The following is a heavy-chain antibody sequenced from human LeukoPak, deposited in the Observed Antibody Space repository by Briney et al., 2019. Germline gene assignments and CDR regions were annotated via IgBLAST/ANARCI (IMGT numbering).Heavy chain of an antibody. V-gene: IGHV3-30*03. CDR2: ISYDGSNK. CDR3: ARAPYSPSREYYFDY. D-gene: IGHD2-15*01. Sequence: KTGGSLRLSCAASGFTFSSYGMHWVRQAPGKGLEWVAVISYDGSNKYYADSVKGRFTISRDNSKNTLYLQMNSLRAEDTAMYYCARAPYSPSREYYFDYWGRGTLVTVSS. J-gene: IGHJ4*02. CDR1: GFTFSSYG.